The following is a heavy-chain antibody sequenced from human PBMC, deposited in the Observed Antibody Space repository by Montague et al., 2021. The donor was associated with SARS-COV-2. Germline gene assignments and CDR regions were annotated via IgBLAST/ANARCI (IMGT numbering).Heavy chain of an antibody. D-gene: IGHD3-22*01. CDR3: ARGRQHFNMIVVVMTGGKYYFDX. V-gene: IGHV4-34*01. CDR2: INHRGTS. J-gene: IGHJ4*02. CDR1: GGSFSDNH. Sequence: SETLSLTCAVYGGSFSDNHWSWIRKPPGKGLEWIGEINHRGTSSYNPSLKSRVSISVDTSKNQFSLYLGSVTAADTAVYYCARGRQHFNMIVVVMTGGKYYFDXWGQGTLVTVSS.